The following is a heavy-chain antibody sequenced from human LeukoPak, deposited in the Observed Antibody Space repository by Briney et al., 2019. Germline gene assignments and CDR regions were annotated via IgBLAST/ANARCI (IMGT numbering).Heavy chain of an antibody. CDR3: AKDGIQLWSPRYNWFDP. D-gene: IGHD5-18*01. CDR2: IRYDGSNK. CDR1: GFTFSSYG. V-gene: IGHV3-30*02. J-gene: IGHJ5*02. Sequence: SGGSLRLSCAASGFTFSSYGMHWVRQAPGKGLEWVAFIRYDGSNKYYADSVKGRFTISRDNSKNTLYLQMNSLRAEDTAVYYCAKDGIQLWSPRYNWFDPWGQGTLVTVSS.